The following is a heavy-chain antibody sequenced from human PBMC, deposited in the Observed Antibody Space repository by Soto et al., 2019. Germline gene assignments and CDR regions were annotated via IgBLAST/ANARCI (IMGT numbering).Heavy chain of an antibody. CDR1: GGFISSSSYF. D-gene: IGHD3-3*01. CDR2: VYYSGST. CDR3: ASLYDFWSGYYTGNPDYYMDV. V-gene: IGHV4-39*01. J-gene: IGHJ6*03. Sequence: SETMSLSCTVSGGFISSSSYFWGWIREPPGKWLEWIGSVYYSGSTYSNPSIKSPVTISVDTSKNQFSLKLSSVTAADTAVYYCASLYDFWSGYYTGNPDYYMDVWGKGTTVTVSS.